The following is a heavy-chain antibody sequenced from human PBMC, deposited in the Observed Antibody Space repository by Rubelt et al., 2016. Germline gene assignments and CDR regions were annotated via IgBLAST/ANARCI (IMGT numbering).Heavy chain of an antibody. CDR3: AKGLSQGYFDY. V-gene: IGHV3-30*02. CDR1: GFTFDASG. J-gene: IGHJ4*02. CDR2: IQYDGKKK. Sequence: CAGSGFTFDASGMHWVRQAPGKALEWVAFIQYDGKKKFYSDSVKGRFTISRDNSKNTLDLQMNGLRPEDSAVYYCAKGLSQGYFDYWGQGTLVTVSS.